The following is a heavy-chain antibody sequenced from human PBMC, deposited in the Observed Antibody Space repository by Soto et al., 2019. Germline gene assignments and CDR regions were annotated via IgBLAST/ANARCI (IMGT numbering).Heavy chain of an antibody. Sequence: GGSLRLSCAASGFTFSSYSMNWVRQAPGKGLEWVSSISSSSSYIYYADSVKGRFTISRDNAKNSLYLQMNSLRAEDTAVYYCTKYSGYDGYYYYYYYMDVWGKGTTVTVSS. CDR3: TKYSGYDGYYYYYYYMDV. CDR2: ISSSSSYI. J-gene: IGHJ6*03. V-gene: IGHV3-21*01. D-gene: IGHD5-12*01. CDR1: GFTFSSYS.